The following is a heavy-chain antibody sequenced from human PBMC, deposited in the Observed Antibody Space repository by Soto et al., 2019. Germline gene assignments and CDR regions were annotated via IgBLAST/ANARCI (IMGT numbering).Heavy chain of an antibody. CDR1: GFSFSDYY. CDR2: ISSSGYPI. J-gene: IGHJ6*02. V-gene: IGHV3-11*01. CDR3: ARDNRSFWNGYYSRYDYYGMDV. Sequence: QVQLVESGGGLVKPGGSLRLSCAASGFSFSDYYMTWIRQPPGKGLEWLSYISSSGYPIYYADSVKGRFTISRDNAKNSVYLQMNSLRAEDTAVYYSARDNRSFWNGYYSRYDYYGMDVWGQGTTVTVYS. D-gene: IGHD3-3*01.